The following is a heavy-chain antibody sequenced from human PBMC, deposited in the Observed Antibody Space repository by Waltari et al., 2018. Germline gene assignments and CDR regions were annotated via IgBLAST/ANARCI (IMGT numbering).Heavy chain of an antibody. D-gene: IGHD3-22*01. J-gene: IGHJ4*02. CDR2: IYYSGIT. CDR1: GGSISSYY. V-gene: IGHV4-59*01. CDR3: ARGDSSGYYRL. Sequence: QVQLQESGPGLVKPSETLSLTCTVSGGSISSYYWSWIRQPPVKVLEWIEYIYYSGITNYYPSLKRRVTISVDTSKNQFSLKLSSVTAADTAVYYCARGDSSGYYRLWGQGTLVTVSS.